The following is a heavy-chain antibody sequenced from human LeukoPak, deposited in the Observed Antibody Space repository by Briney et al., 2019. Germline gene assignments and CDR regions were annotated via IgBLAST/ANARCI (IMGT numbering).Heavy chain of an antibody. J-gene: IGHJ5*02. CDR2: ISSSSGIST. CDR1: GFTFSGYA. D-gene: IGHD1-14*01. Sequence: AGGSLRLSCSASGFTFSGYAMHWVRQAPGQGLEYLSAISSSSGISTYYADSVKGRFTISRDNSKNMVHLQMSSLRAEDTAVYYCVRGSGWFDPWGQGTLVTVSS. CDR3: VRGSGWFDP. V-gene: IGHV3-64D*06.